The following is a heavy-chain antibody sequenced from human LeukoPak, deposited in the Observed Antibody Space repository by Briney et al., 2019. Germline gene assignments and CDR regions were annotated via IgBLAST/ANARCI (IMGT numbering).Heavy chain of an antibody. J-gene: IGHJ4*02. CDR1: GFTFSSYA. D-gene: IGHD4-17*01. V-gene: IGHV3-21*04. Sequence: GGSLRLSCAASGFTFSSYAMNWVRQAPGKGLEWVSSISSSSSYIYYADSVKGRFTISRDNSKNTLYLQMNSLRAEDTAVYYCAKGYDYGQTNFDYWGQGTLVTVSS. CDR3: AKGYDYGQTNFDY. CDR2: ISSSSSYI.